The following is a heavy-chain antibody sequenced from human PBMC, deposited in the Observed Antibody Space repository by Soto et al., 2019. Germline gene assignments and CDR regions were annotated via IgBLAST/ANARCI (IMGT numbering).Heavy chain of an antibody. CDR3: AVSRNYLSMDV. Sequence: QVQLVHSGAEVKKPGASVKVSCKASGYTFTSYYMHWVRLAPGQGLEWLGIINPDGGGTSYAQQFQGRVIVTRDTSTSSVYMEMSSLRSEDTAVYYCAVSRNYLSMDVWGQGNTVTVSS. CDR2: INPDGGGT. J-gene: IGHJ6*02. V-gene: IGHV1-46*01. D-gene: IGHD4-4*01. CDR1: GYTFTSYY.